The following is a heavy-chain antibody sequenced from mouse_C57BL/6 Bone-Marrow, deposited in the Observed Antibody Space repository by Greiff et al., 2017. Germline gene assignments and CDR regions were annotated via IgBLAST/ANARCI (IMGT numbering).Heavy chain of an antibody. V-gene: IGHV3-8*01. CDR2: ISYSGST. J-gene: IGHJ1*03. D-gene: IGHD2-1*01. CDR3: ARYGNYVSYWYFEV. CDR1: GYSITSDY. Sequence: EVQVVESGPGLAKPSQTLSLTCSVTGYSITSDYWNWIRNFPGNKLEYMGYISYSGSTYYNPSLKSRISITRDTSKNHYDLQLNALTTEDTATDFCARYGNYVSYWYFEVWGTGTTVTVAS.